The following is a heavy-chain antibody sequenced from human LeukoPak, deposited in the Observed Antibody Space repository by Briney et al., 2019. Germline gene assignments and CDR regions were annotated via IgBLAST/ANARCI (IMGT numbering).Heavy chain of an antibody. CDR2: INPSGGST. D-gene: IGHD2-15*01. J-gene: IGHJ4*02. Sequence: ASVKVSCKASGYTFTSYYMHWVRQAPGQGLEWMGIINPSGGSTSYAQKFRGRVTMTRDTSTSTVYMELSSLRSEDTAVYYCARGDLGYCSGGSCPSSYYFDYWGQGTLVTVSS. CDR3: ARGDLGYCSGGSCPSSYYFDY. V-gene: IGHV1-46*01. CDR1: GYTFTSYY.